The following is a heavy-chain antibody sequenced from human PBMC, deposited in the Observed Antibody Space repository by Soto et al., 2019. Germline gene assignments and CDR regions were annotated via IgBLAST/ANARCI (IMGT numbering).Heavy chain of an antibody. CDR2: ISYDGTNK. CDR3: APDTGMATELGY. Sequence: QVQLMESGGGVVQPGRSLRLSCAASGFIFSSYAMHWVRQAPGEGLEWVAVISYDGTNKYYADSVKGRFTISRDNSKNTLYMQMNSVRAEDTAVYYCAPDTGMATELGYWGQGTLVTVSS. J-gene: IGHJ4*01. CDR1: GFIFSSYA. D-gene: IGHD5-18*01. V-gene: IGHV3-30-3*01.